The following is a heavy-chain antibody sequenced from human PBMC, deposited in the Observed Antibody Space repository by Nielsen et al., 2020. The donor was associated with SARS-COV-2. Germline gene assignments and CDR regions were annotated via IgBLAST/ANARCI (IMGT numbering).Heavy chain of an antibody. V-gene: IGHV4-34*01. Sequence: SETLSLTCAVYGGSFSFYYWSWVRQPPGKGLEWIGEINHSGVTNYNPSLKSRVTISADTSKNQFSLNLRSVTAADTAVYYCARQQTSHSTYYYYGMDVWGQGTTVTVSS. CDR3: ARQQTSHSTYYYYGMDV. CDR1: GGSFSFYY. J-gene: IGHJ6*02. CDR2: INHSGVT. D-gene: IGHD6-13*01.